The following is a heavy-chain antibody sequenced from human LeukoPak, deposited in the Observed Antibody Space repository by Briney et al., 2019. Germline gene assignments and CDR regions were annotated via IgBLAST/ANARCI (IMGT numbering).Heavy chain of an antibody. V-gene: IGHV3-23*01. J-gene: IGHJ4*02. Sequence: PGGSLRLSCAASGFTFSSYAMSWVRQAPGKGLEWVSAISGSGGSTYYADSVKGRFTISRDNSKNTLYLQMNSLRAEDTAVYYCAKPGHLLRFLEWLSPFDYWGQGTLVTVSS. CDR1: GFTFSSYA. CDR2: ISGSGGST. D-gene: IGHD3-3*01. CDR3: AKPGHLLRFLEWLSPFDY.